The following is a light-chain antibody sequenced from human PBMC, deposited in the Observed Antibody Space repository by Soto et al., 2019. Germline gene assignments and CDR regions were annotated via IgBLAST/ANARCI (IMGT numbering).Light chain of an antibody. CDR3: QTWGTGPLG. CDR1: SGHSSYA. Sequence: QLVLTQSPSASASLGASVKLTCTLSSGHSSYAIAWHQQQPEKGPRYLMKLNSDGSHSKGHGIPDRFSGSSSGAERYLTISSVQSEDEAGYYCQTWGTGPLGFGRGTKLPLL. CDR2: LNSDGSH. J-gene: IGLJ2*01. V-gene: IGLV4-69*01.